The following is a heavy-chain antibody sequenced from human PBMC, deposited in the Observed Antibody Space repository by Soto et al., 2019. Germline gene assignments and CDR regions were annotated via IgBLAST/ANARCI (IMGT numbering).Heavy chain of an antibody. Sequence: QVQLVESGGGVVQPGRSLRLSCAASGFTFSRYGMHWVRQAPGKGLEWVAVIWYDGSNKYYADSVKGRFTISRDNSKNTLYLQMNSLRAEDTALHYCARESITMVRAVDYWGQGTLVTVSS. J-gene: IGHJ4*02. D-gene: IGHD3-10*01. V-gene: IGHV3-33*01. CDR2: IWYDGSNK. CDR3: ARESITMVRAVDY. CDR1: GFTFSRYG.